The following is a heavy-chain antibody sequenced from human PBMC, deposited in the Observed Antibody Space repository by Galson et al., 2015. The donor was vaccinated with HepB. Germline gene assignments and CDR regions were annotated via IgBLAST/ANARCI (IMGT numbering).Heavy chain of an antibody. D-gene: IGHD2-21*02. J-gene: IGHJ4*02. V-gene: IGHV6-1*01. CDR2: TYYRSKWYD. Sequence: CAISGDSVSSNSAAWNWIRQSPSRGLEWQGRTYYRSKWYDEYPVSVRSRITFNPDTSKNHFSLQLTSVSPEDTAVYYCARGVTYFDYWGPGTLVIVSS. CDR1: GDSVSSNSAA. CDR3: ARGVTYFDY.